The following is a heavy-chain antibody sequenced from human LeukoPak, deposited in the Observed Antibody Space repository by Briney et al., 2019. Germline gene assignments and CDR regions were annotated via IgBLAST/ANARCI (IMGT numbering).Heavy chain of an antibody. Sequence: GESLKISCKGSGYSFTNYWIGWVRQMPGVGLDWMGIIHPANSDTRYSPSFQGQVTISADKSIDTAYLQWSSLKASDSAIYYCVRRQNGYNPLDYWGQGTLVTVSS. J-gene: IGHJ4*02. CDR2: IHPANSDT. CDR3: VRRQNGYNPLDY. D-gene: IGHD5-24*01. CDR1: GYSFTNYW. V-gene: IGHV5-51*01.